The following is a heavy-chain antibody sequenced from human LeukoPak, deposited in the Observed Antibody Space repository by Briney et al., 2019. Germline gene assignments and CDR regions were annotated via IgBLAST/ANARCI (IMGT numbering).Heavy chain of an antibody. D-gene: IGHD3-16*01. CDR2: ISWNSNSI. Sequence: TGRSLRLSCTASGFTFDDYAMHWVRQAPGKGLEWVSGISWNSNSIVYADSVKGRFTISIDNAKNSLYLQMNSLRAEDTAVYYCARDWDGGYFDYWGQGTLVTVSS. J-gene: IGHJ4*02. CDR3: ARDWDGGYFDY. V-gene: IGHV3-9*01. CDR1: GFTFDDYA.